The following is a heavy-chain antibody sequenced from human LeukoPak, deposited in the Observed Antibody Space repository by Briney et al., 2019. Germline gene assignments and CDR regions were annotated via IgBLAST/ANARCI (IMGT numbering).Heavy chain of an antibody. J-gene: IGHJ5*02. CDR2: GYHIGST. D-gene: IGHD3-10*01. CDR3: ARDNFHMVRGPLRWFDP. CDR1: GGSISSYY. Sequence: TSETLSLTCTVSGGSISSYYWSWIRQPPGKGLEWIGSGYHIGSTYFNPSLRSRVTILIDIFKNQFSLKLSSVTAADTAVYYCARDNFHMVRGPLRWFDPWGQGTLVTVSS. V-gene: IGHV4-59*12.